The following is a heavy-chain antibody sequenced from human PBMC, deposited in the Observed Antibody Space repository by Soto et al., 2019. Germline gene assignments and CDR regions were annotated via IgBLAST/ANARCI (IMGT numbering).Heavy chain of an antibody. CDR2: IYHSETT. CDR1: GGSITRNNNY. J-gene: IGHJ6*02. D-gene: IGHD6-19*01. Sequence: SETLSLTCTVSGGSITRNNNYWGWIRQPPGKGLEWIGFIYHSETTNYNPSLKSRVTMSVDTPKNLFSLKLSSVTAADTAVYYCVSIAVAGTLYYYYYGMDVWGQGTTVTVSS. V-gene: IGHV4-61*05. CDR3: VSIAVAGTLYYYYYGMDV.